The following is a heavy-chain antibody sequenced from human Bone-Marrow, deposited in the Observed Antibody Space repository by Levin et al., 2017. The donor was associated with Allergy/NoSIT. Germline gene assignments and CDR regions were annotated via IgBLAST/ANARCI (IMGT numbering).Heavy chain of an antibody. D-gene: IGHD3-16*01. J-gene: IGHJ4*02. Sequence: GGSLRLSCAASGFTFAKAWMNWVRQAPGRGLEWIGRMKSRTDGGARDHATPGKGRFTIARDDSKDMLFLQMNTLKTEDTAVYYCTTSRVMSMTAVTEFDYWGQGTLVTVYS. CDR3: TTSRVMSMTAVTEFDY. V-gene: IGHV3-15*01. CDR2: MKSRTDGGAR. CDR1: GFTFAKAW.